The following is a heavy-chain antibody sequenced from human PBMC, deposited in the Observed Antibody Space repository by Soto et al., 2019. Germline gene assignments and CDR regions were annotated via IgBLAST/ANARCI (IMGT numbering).Heavy chain of an antibody. D-gene: IGHD3-22*01. CDR2: IKSKTDGGTT. CDR3: STDRGGRITMIVGTGRRDY. Sequence: GGSLRLSCAASGFTFSNAWMSWVRQAPGKGLEWVGRIKSKTDGGTTDYAAPVKGRFTISRDDSKNTLYLQMNSLKTEASAVYCCSTDRGGRITMIVGTGRRDYWGQGTLVTVSS. CDR1: GFTFSNAW. V-gene: IGHV3-15*01. J-gene: IGHJ4*02.